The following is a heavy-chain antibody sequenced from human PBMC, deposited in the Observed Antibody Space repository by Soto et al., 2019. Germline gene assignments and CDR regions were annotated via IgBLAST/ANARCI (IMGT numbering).Heavy chain of an antibody. J-gene: IGHJ4*02. CDR3: ARDRSTIYGVVTTIDY. V-gene: IGHV3-48*02. Sequence: GGSLRLSCAVSGFTFSPYSMNWVRQAPGKGLEWISYISSGGDTIYYADSVRGRFTVSRDNTKNSLYLQMDSLRDEDTAVYYCARDRSTIYGVVTTIDYWGQGTLVTVSS. D-gene: IGHD3-3*01. CDR2: ISSGGDTI. CDR1: GFTFSPYS.